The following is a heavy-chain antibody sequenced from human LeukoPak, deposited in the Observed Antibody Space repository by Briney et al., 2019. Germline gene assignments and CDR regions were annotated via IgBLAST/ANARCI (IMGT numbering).Heavy chain of an antibody. J-gene: IGHJ5*02. CDR3: ARDPSGSNWFDP. Sequence: GGSLRLSCAASGFTFSNYGMSWVRQAPGKGLEWVSVIYSGGTTYYADSVKGRFTISRDNSKNTLYLQMNSLRAEDTAVYYCARDPSGSNWFDPWGQGTLVTVSS. D-gene: IGHD5-12*01. CDR2: IYSGGTT. V-gene: IGHV3-66*01. CDR1: GFTFSNYG.